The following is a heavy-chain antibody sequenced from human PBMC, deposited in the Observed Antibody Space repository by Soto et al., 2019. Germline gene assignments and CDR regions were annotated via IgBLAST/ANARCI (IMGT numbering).Heavy chain of an antibody. Sequence: SETLSLTCTVSGGSISSYYWSWIRQPPGKGLEWIGYIYYSGSTNYNPSLKSRVTISVDTSKNQFSLKLSSVTAADTAVYYCAREAMGFWSGTYYYYGMDVWGQGTTVTVPS. CDR3: AREAMGFWSGTYYYYGMDV. CDR2: IYYSGST. CDR1: GGSISSYY. V-gene: IGHV4-59*01. J-gene: IGHJ6*02. D-gene: IGHD3-3*01.